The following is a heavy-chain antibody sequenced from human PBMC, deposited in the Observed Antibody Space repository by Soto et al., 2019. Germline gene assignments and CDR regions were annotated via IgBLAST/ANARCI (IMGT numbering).Heavy chain of an antibody. CDR3: ARAGSGVSWYFDL. D-gene: IGHD3-10*01. V-gene: IGHV3-66*01. Sequence: VPLVESGGGLVQPGGSLRLSCAASGFTVSSNYMSWVRQAPGKGLERVSLIYSGGSTYYADSVKGRFTISRDNSKNTLYLQMNSLRAEDTAVYYCARAGSGVSWYFDLWGRGTLVTVSS. CDR2: IYSGGST. CDR1: GFTVSSNY. J-gene: IGHJ2*01.